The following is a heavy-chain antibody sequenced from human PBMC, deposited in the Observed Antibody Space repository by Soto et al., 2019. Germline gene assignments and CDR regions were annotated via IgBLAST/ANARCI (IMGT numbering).Heavy chain of an antibody. V-gene: IGHV3-7*01. J-gene: IGHJ6*02. CDR3: ARERGGDYNYYYYGMDV. Sequence: EVQLVESGGGLVQPGGSLRLSCAASGFTFSSYWMSWVRQAPGKGLEWVANIKQDGSEKYYVDSVKGRFTISRDNAKNSLYLQMNSLRAEDTAVYYCARERGGDYNYYYYGMDVWGQGTTVTVSS. CDR1: GFTFSSYW. CDR2: IKQDGSEK. D-gene: IGHD4-17*01.